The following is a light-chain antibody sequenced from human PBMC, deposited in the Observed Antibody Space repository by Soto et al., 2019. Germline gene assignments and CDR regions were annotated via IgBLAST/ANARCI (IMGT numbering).Light chain of an antibody. CDR3: QHYGSSWT. V-gene: IGKV3-20*01. J-gene: IGKJ1*01. CDR2: GAS. Sequence: EIVLTQSPGTLSLSPGERATLSFRSSQSVSSSYLAWYQQKPGQAPRLLIYGASSRATGIPDRFSGSGSGTDFTLTISRLEPEDFAVYYCQHYGSSWTFGQGTKVDIK. CDR1: QSVSSSY.